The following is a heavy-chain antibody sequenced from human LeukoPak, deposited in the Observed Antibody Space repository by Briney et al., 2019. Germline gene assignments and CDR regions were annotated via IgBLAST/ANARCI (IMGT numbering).Heavy chain of an antibody. CDR1: GGSISSSSYN. J-gene: IGHJ4*02. V-gene: IGHV4-39*01. Sequence: SETLSLTRTVSGGSISSSSYNWAWIRQPPGKGLEWIGAIHHGGSTYYNPSLKSRVTISVDTSKNQFSLKLSSVTAADTAFYYCARLPFCGTTSCPFDYWGQGTLVTVSS. CDR3: ARLPFCGTTSCPFDY. CDR2: IHHGGST. D-gene: IGHD2-2*01.